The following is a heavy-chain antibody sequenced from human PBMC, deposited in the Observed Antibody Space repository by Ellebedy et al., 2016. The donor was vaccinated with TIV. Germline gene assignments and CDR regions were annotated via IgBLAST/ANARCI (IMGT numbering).Heavy chain of an antibody. J-gene: IGHJ5*02. CDR3: ARRVTMFRGNDNNSDP. Sequence: MPSETLSLTCAVYGGSSSGYFWSWIRQPPGKGLEWIGEINYRGGTNYNPSLKSRVIISIDTSNNQFSLKLSSVTAADTAIYYCARRVTMFRGNDNNSDPWGQGALVTVSS. CDR2: INYRGGT. D-gene: IGHD3-10*01. CDR1: GGSSSGYF. V-gene: IGHV4-34*01.